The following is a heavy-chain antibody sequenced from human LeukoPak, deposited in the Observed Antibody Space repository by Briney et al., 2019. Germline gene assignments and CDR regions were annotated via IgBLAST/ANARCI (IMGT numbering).Heavy chain of an antibody. D-gene: IGHD4-17*01. Sequence: GGSLRLSCAASGFTFSSYSMKWVRQAPGKGLEWVPSISSSSSYIYYADSVKGRFTISRDNAKNSLYLQMNSLRVEDTAVYYCARQNGDYEAALFFDYWGQGTLVTVSS. CDR1: GFTFSSYS. J-gene: IGHJ4*02. CDR3: ARQNGDYEAALFFDY. CDR2: ISSSSSYI. V-gene: IGHV3-21*01.